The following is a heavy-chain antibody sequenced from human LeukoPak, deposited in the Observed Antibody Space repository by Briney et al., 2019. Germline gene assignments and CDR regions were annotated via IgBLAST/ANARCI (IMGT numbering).Heavy chain of an antibody. J-gene: IGHJ4*02. V-gene: IGHV4-59*08. Sequence: SETLSLTCTVSGDSISTYYWSRIRQPPGKGLEWIGYIYYTGSTNYNSSLKSRVTISLDTSKTQFSLRLSSVTAADTAVYHCAVGPAVAAFDYWGQGTLVTVSS. D-gene: IGHD2-2*01. CDR1: GDSISTYY. CDR3: AVGPAVAAFDY. CDR2: IYYTGST.